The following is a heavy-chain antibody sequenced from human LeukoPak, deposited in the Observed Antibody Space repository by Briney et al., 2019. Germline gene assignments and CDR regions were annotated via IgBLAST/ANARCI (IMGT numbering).Heavy chain of an antibody. CDR2: IDPSDSYT. J-gene: IGHJ4*02. Sequence: GESLKISCKGSGYSSTSYWISWVRQMPGKGLEWMGRIDPSDSYTNYSPSFQGHVTISADKSISTAYLQWSSLKASDTAMYYCARLPPGELASDYWGQGTLVTVSS. CDR3: ARLPPGELASDY. CDR1: GYSSTSYW. D-gene: IGHD3-10*01. V-gene: IGHV5-10-1*01.